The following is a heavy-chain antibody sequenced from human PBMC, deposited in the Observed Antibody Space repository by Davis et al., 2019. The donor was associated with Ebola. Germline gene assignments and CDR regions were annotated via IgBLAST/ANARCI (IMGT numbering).Heavy chain of an antibody. Sequence: SETLSLTCTVSGGSISSYYWSWIRQPPGKGLEWIGYIYYSGSTNYNPSLKSRVTISVDTSKNQFSLKLSSVTAADTALYYCARRGRARGMDVWGQGTTVTVSS. CDR3: ARRGRARGMDV. CDR2: IYYSGST. J-gene: IGHJ6*02. CDR1: GGSISSYY. V-gene: IGHV4-59*08.